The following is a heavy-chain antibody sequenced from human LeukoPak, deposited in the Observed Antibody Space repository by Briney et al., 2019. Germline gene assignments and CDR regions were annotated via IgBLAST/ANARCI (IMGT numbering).Heavy chain of an antibody. V-gene: IGHV1-69*06. J-gene: IGHJ5*02. Sequence: ASVKVSCKASGGTFSSYAISWVRQAPGQGLEWMGGIIPIFGTANYAQKFQGRVTITADKSTGTAYMELSSLRSEDTAVYYCARAELYYDSSGYYPNWFDPWGQGTLVTVSS. CDR3: ARAELYYDSSGYYPNWFDP. CDR2: IIPIFGTA. D-gene: IGHD3-22*01. CDR1: GGTFSSYA.